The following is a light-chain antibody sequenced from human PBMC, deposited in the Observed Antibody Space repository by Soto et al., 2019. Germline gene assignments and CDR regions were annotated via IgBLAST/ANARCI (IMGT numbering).Light chain of an antibody. CDR1: QSISSW. Sequence: DIQMTQSPSTLSASVGDRVTITFRASQSISSWLAWYQQKPGKAPKLLIYDASSLESGVPSRFSGSGSGTDFTLTISSLQPEDCAIYFCQQANSFPITFGQGTRLEIK. CDR2: DAS. V-gene: IGKV1-5*01. CDR3: QQANSFPIT. J-gene: IGKJ5*01.